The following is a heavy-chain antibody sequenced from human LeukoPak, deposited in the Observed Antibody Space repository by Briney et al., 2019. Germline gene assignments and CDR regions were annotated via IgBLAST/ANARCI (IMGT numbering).Heavy chain of an antibody. J-gene: IGHJ6*02. V-gene: IGHV4-31*03. CDR3: ARSVDYDILTGYLYHYYGMDV. CDR1: GGSISSGGYY. Sequence: SETLSLTCTVSGGSISSGGYYWSWIRQHPGKGLEWIGYIYYSGSTYYNPSLKSRVTISVDTSKNQFSLKLSSVTAADTAVYYCARSVDYDILTGYLYHYYGMDVWGQGTTVTVSS. D-gene: IGHD3-9*01. CDR2: IYYSGST.